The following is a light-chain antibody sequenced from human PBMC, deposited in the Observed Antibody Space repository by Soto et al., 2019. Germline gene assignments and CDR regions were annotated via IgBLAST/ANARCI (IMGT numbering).Light chain of an antibody. CDR3: QQYNSWSSIT. CDR1: QSVRSN. CDR2: GES. V-gene: IGKV3-15*01. Sequence: EIVMTQSPATLSVSPGERATLSCRASQSVRSNLAWYQQKPGQAPRLLIYGESTRATGIPGRFSGSGSGTEFALTISSLQSEDLAIYYCQQYNSWSSITFGQGTRLEIK. J-gene: IGKJ5*01.